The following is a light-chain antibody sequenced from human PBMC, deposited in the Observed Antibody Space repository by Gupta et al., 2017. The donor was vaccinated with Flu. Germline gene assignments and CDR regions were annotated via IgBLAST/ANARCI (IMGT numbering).Light chain of an antibody. CDR1: QSLVYSDGNIY. J-gene: IGKJ1*01. Sequence: DVVMTQSPLSLPVTLGQPASISCRSSQSLVYSDGNIYLHWLQQRPGQSPRRLIYQVSHRESGVPDRVSGSGSGTDFTLKISRVEAEDVGVYYCMQGSRWPWAFGQGTKVEIK. CDR3: MQGSRWPWA. CDR2: QVS. V-gene: IGKV2-30*01.